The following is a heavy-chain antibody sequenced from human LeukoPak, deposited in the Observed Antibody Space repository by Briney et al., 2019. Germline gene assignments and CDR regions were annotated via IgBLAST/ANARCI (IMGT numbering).Heavy chain of an antibody. V-gene: IGHV3-7*03. CDR2: IKQDGSEK. CDR3: AREPTIFGVVIPPNY. D-gene: IGHD3-3*01. J-gene: IGHJ4*02. CDR1: GFTFSSYW. Sequence: GGSLRLSCAASGFTFSSYWMSWVRQAPGKGLEWVANIKQDGSEKYYVDSVKGRFTISRDNVKNSLYLQMNSLRAEDTAVYYCAREPTIFGVVIPPNYWGQGTLVTVSS.